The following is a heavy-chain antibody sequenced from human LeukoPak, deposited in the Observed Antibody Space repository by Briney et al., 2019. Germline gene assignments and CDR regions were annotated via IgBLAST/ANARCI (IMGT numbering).Heavy chain of an antibody. D-gene: IGHD6-13*01. CDR3: ARDPGSSWYGVWFDP. CDR1: GFTFSSYS. J-gene: IGHJ5*02. Sequence: GGSLRLSCAASGFTFSSYSMNWARQAPGKGLEWVSSISSSSSYIYYADSVKGRFTISRDNAKNSLYLQMNSLRAEDTAVYYCARDPGSSWYGVWFDPWGQGTLVTVSS. V-gene: IGHV3-21*01. CDR2: ISSSSSYI.